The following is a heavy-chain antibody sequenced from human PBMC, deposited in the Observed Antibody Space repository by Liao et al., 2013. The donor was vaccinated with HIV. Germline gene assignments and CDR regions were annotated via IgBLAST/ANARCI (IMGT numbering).Heavy chain of an antibody. V-gene: IGHV4-59*02. J-gene: IGHJ6*03. CDR2: IYDTGST. Sequence: QVQLQESGPGLVKPAETLSLTCTVSGASVSSYCWSWIRQPPGKGLECIGHIYDTGSTIYNPSLKSRVTISVDTSKNQFSLKLTSVTAADTAVYYCARMGGTIFGVVQYHYYLDVWGKGTTVTVSS. CDR1: GASVSSYC. D-gene: IGHD3-3*01. CDR3: ARMGGTIFGVVQYHYYLDV.